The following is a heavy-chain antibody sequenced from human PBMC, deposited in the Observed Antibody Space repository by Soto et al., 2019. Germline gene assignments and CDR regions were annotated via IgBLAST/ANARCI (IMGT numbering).Heavy chain of an antibody. D-gene: IGHD4-4*01. Sequence: GGSLRLSCAASGFTFSSYAMSWVRQAPGKGLEWVSAISGSGGNKYYADSVKGRFTISRDNSKNTLYLQMNSLRAEDTAVYYCAKGGTWATVTTAPLNWFDPWGQGTLVTVSS. CDR2: ISGSGGNK. J-gene: IGHJ5*02. CDR3: AKGGTWATVTTAPLNWFDP. V-gene: IGHV3-23*01. CDR1: GFTFSSYA.